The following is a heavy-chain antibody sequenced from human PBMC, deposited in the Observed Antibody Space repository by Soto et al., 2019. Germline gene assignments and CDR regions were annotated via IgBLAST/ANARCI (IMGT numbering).Heavy chain of an antibody. D-gene: IGHD2-15*01. CDR2: IYWDDDQ. J-gene: IGHJ4*02. CDR1: GVSLSTGGVG. V-gene: IGHV2-5*02. Sequence: QITLKESGPTLVKPTQTLTLTCNVSGVSLSTGGVGVGWIRQPPGKALEWLALIYWDDDQRSSPSLKSRLTITTDTSKYQVVLTMTTMAPEDTATYYCAHMRAAKFDYWGQGTLVTVSS. CDR3: AHMRAAKFDY.